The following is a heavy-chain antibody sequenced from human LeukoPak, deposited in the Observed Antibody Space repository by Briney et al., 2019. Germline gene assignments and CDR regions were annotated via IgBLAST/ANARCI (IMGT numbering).Heavy chain of an antibody. Sequence: PSETLSLTCTVSGVSISSSNSYWGWIRQPPGKGLEWIGSIYYSGNTYYNASLKSQVSISIDTSKNQFSLRLTSVTAADTAVYYCARVMLEGGSGDYGRYYYYYYMGVWGKGTTVTISS. CDR2: IYYSGNT. J-gene: IGHJ6*03. D-gene: IGHD3-10*01. CDR1: GVSISSSNSY. CDR3: ARVMLEGGSGDYGRYYYYYYMGV. V-gene: IGHV4-39*01.